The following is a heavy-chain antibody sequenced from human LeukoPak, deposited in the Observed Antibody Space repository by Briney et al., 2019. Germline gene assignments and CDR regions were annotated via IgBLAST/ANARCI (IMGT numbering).Heavy chain of an antibody. D-gene: IGHD3-22*01. CDR1: GFTFSSYW. Sequence: GGSLRLSCAASGFTFSSYWMHWVRQAPGKGLEWVAVIWYDGSNKYYADSVKGRFTISRDNSKNTLYLQMNSLRAEDTAVYYCARENGSGYYYYFDYWGQGTLVTVSS. J-gene: IGHJ4*02. CDR2: IWYDGSNK. CDR3: ARENGSGYYYYFDY. V-gene: IGHV3-33*08.